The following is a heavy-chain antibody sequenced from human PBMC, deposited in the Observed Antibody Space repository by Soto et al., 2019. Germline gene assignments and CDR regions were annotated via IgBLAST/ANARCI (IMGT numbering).Heavy chain of an antibody. D-gene: IGHD3-10*01. CDR1: GGSISSGGYY. V-gene: IGHV4-31*03. CDR3: ARDVRIWFGELSSSANYYYGMEV. J-gene: IGHJ6*01. CDR2: IYYSGST. Sequence: QMQLQESGPGLVKHSQTLSLTCTVSGGSISSGGYYWTWIRQHPGKGLEWIGYIYYSGSTHHIPALKNRGSISVDPSQNQFSLTLSSVTAADTAVYYCARDVRIWFGELSSSANYYYGMEVWGQGTTVTVPS.